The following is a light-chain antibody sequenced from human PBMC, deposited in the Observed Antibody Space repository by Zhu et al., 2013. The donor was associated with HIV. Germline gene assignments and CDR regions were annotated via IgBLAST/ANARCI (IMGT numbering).Light chain of an antibody. CDR2: EVS. CDR1: SSDVGSYNF. CDR3: SSYTSSSTVV. V-gene: IGLV2-14*02. J-gene: IGLJ2*01. Sequence: QSALTQPASVSGSPGQSITISCTGTSSDVGSYNFVSWYQQHPGKAPKLMIYEVSKRPSGVSHRFSGSKSGNTASLTISGLQAEDEADYSCSSYTSSSTVVFGGGTKLTVL.